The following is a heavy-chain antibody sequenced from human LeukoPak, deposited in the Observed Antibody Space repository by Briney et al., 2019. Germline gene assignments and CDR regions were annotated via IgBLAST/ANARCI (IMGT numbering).Heavy chain of an antibody. Sequence: GASVKVSCKASGYTFTGYYMHWVRQAPGQGLEWMGWINPNSGGTNYAQKFQGRVTMTRDTSISTAYMELSRLRSDDTAVYYCAREGKYDFSRAPNTRTDYWGQGTLVTVSS. D-gene: IGHD3-3*01. J-gene: IGHJ4*02. CDR2: INPNSGGT. CDR3: AREGKYDFSRAPNTRTDY. CDR1: GYTFTGYY. V-gene: IGHV1-2*02.